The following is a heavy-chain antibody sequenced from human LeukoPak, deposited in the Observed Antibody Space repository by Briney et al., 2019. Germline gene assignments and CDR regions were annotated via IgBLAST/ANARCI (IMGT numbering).Heavy chain of an antibody. V-gene: IGHV3-23*01. CDR2: FSGSGGST. D-gene: IGHD2-21*02. J-gene: IGHJ4*02. CDR3: AKSPCCSGDWNFDY. Sequence: GGSLRLSCAGPEFTFNVYWMHWVRQAPGKGLEWVSGFSGSGGSTYYADSVKGRFTISRDNSKNTLYLQMNSLRAEDTAVYYCAKSPCCSGDWNFDYWGQGTLVTVSS. CDR1: EFTFNVYW.